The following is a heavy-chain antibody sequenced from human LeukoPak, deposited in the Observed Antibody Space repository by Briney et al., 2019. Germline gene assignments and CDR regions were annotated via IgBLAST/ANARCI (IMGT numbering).Heavy chain of an antibody. J-gene: IGHJ6*02. CDR2: INPNSGGT. CDR1: GYTFTGYY. D-gene: IGHD3-10*01. Sequence: ASVKVSCKASGYTFTGYYMHWVRQAPGQGLEWMGWINPNSGGTNSAQKFQGRVTMTRDTSISTAYMELSRLRSDDTAVYYCARGGSAQYYYYYGMDVWGQGTTVTVSS. V-gene: IGHV1-2*02. CDR3: ARGGSAQYYYYYGMDV.